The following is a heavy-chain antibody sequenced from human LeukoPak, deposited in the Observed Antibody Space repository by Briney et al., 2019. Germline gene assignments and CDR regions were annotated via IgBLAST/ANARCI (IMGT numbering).Heavy chain of an antibody. D-gene: IGHD3-22*01. CDR1: GGSISSGGYY. Sequence: SQTLSLTCTVSGGSISSGGYYWSWIRQHPGKGLEWIGYIYYSGSTYYNPSLKSRVTISVDTSKNQFSLKPSSVTAADTAVYYCARDSSDSSGSSEEDAFDIWGQGTMVTVSS. CDR3: ARDSSDSSGSSEEDAFDI. CDR2: IYYSGST. V-gene: IGHV4-31*03. J-gene: IGHJ3*02.